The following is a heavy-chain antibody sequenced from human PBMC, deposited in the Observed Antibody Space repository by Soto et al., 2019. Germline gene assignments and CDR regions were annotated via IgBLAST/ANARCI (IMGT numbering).Heavy chain of an antibody. Sequence: QVQLVQSGAEVKKPGASVKVSCKASGYTFTSYGISWVRQAPGQGLEWMGWISAYNGNTNYAQKLQGRVTMTTDTSTSTAYMELRSLRSDDTAVYYCSRGGIVVVVAATYYYYGMDVWGQGTTVTVSS. V-gene: IGHV1-18*01. D-gene: IGHD2-15*01. CDR2: ISAYNGNT. CDR3: SRGGIVVVVAATYYYYGMDV. CDR1: GYTFTSYG. J-gene: IGHJ6*02.